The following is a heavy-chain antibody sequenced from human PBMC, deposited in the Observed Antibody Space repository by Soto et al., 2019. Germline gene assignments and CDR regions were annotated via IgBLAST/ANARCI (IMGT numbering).Heavy chain of an antibody. CDR2: ISGSGGST. CDR3: AKEIFVSYYDSSGAIDY. D-gene: IGHD3-22*01. CDR1: GFTFSSYA. V-gene: IGHV3-23*01. Sequence: PGGSLRLSCAASGFTFSSYAMSWVRQAPGKGLEWVSAISGSGGSTYYADSVKGRFTISRDNSKNTLYLQMNSLRAEDTAVYYCAKEIFVSYYDSSGAIDYWGQGTLVTVSS. J-gene: IGHJ4*02.